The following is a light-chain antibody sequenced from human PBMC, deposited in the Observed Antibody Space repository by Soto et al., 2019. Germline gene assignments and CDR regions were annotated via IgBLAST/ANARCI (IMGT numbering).Light chain of an antibody. CDR3: QHYNSYSEA. V-gene: IGKV3-11*01. J-gene: IGKJ1*01. CDR1: QSVGKY. CDR2: DAS. Sequence: EIVLTHSPATLSLSPCERATLSFRASQSVGKYLVWYQQKPGQAPRLLIYDASNRATGIPARFSGSGSGTDFTLTISSLQPDDFATYYCQHYNSYSEAFGQGTKVDIK.